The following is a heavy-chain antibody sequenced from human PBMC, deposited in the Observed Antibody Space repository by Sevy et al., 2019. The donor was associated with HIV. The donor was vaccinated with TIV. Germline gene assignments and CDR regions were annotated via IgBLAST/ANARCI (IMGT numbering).Heavy chain of an antibody. CDR2: IWYDGSNK. CDR1: GFTISRYG. D-gene: IGHD6-19*01. Sequence: GGSLRLSCAASGFTISRYGMHWVRQAPGKGLEWVAVIWYDGSNKYYADSVKGRFTISRDNSKNTLYLQMNSLRAEDTAVYYCARSPSSGWYGDAFDIWGQGTMVTVSS. J-gene: IGHJ3*02. V-gene: IGHV3-33*01. CDR3: ARSPSSGWYGDAFDI.